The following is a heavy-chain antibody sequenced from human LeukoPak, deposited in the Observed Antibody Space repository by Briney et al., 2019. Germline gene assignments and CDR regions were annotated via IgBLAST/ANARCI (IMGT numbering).Heavy chain of an antibody. Sequence: ASVKVSCKASGYTFTGYYMHWVRQAPGQGLEWMGGIIPIFGTANYAQKFQGRVTITTDESTSTAYMELSSLRSEDTAVYYCARDRRIAARPSLDYWGQGTLVTVSS. J-gene: IGHJ4*02. V-gene: IGHV1-69*05. CDR2: IIPIFGTA. CDR1: GYTFTGYY. CDR3: ARDRRIAARPSLDY. D-gene: IGHD6-6*01.